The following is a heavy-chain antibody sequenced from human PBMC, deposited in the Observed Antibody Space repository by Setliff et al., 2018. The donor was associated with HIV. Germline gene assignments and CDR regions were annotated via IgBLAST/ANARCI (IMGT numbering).Heavy chain of an antibody. CDR2: ISAFNGPT. CDR1: GYTFATYG. CDR3: VRGPQWLVQKGRVYYFDY. D-gene: IGHD6-19*01. Sequence: ASVKVSCKASGYTFATYGISWLRQAPGQGLEWMGWISAFNGPTNYAQKFQRRVTISVDTSKNQVSLKLNSMTAADTAVYFCVRGPQWLVQKGRVYYFDYWGQGTLVTVSS. J-gene: IGHJ4*02. V-gene: IGHV1-18*01.